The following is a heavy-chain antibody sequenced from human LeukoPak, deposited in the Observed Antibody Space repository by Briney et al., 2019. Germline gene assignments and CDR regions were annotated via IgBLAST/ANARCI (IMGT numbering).Heavy chain of an antibody. Sequence: GGSLRLSCAASGFAFSNYPMHWVRQAPGKGLEWVAVTSPDESHKYYADSVQGRFTISRGNSRSRLYVQMDSLRVEDTAIYYCVRDPIRGPPDYFDYWGQGTLVTVSS. CDR2: TSPDESHK. V-gene: IGHV3-30-3*01. J-gene: IGHJ4*02. CDR1: GFAFSNYP. CDR3: VRDPIRGPPDYFDY. D-gene: IGHD1-14*01.